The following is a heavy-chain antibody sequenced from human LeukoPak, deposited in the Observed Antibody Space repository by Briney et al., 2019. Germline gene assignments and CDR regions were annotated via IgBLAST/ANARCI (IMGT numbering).Heavy chain of an antibody. J-gene: IGHJ4*02. CDR2: IYHSGST. D-gene: IGHD3-22*01. Sequence: SETLSLTCSVSGGFNTHYYWTWIRQPPGKGLELIGYIYHSGSTNYNPSLNSRVTISVDTSKNHFSLKLSSVTAADTAVYYCARGQWLPVFDFWGQGILVTVSS. CDR1: GGFNTHYY. CDR3: ARGQWLPVFDF. V-gene: IGHV4-59*01.